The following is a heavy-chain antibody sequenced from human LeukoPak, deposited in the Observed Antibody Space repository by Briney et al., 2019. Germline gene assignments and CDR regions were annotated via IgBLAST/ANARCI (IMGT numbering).Heavy chain of an antibody. CDR3: AKDLIRGMRTVLRYFDWLSNFDY. CDR2: ISNDGRNK. D-gene: IGHD3-9*01. Sequence: GGSLRLSCAASGXTFSTYVMHWVRQAPGKGLEWVAVISNDGRNKIYADSVKGRFTISRDNSKNTLYLQMNSLRAEDTAVYYCAKDLIRGMRTVLRYFDWLSNFDYWGQGTLVTVSS. CDR1: GXTFSTYV. V-gene: IGHV3-30*04. J-gene: IGHJ4*02.